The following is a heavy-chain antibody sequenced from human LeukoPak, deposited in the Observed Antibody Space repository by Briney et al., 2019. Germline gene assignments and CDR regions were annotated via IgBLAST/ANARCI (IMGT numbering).Heavy chain of an antibody. D-gene: IGHD3-10*01. J-gene: IGHJ4*02. CDR2: ISGSAGST. Sequence: GGSLRLSCAASGFTFSDYAMSWVRQAPGKGLEWVSTISGSAGSTYYADSVKGRFTISRDNSKNTLYLQMNSLRAEDTAVYYCAKRQRAYDSGTSYWGQGTLVTVSS. CDR3: AKRQRAYDSGTSY. V-gene: IGHV3-23*01. CDR1: GFTFSDYA.